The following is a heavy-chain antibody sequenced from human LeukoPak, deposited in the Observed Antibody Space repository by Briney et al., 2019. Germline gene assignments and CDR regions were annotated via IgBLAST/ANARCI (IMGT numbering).Heavy chain of an antibody. Sequence: SXXYXXGVRQAPGXGVEGGGDIYNSGSTKYKPCLTRGVTISVDTSKNQFSLKLSSVTAADTAVFYCARVCARGYYFDYWGQGTLVTLSS. J-gene: IGHJ4*02. CDR2: IYNSGST. CDR3: ARVCARGYYFDY. D-gene: IGHD2-21*01. V-gene: IGHV4-59*01. CDR1: SXXY.